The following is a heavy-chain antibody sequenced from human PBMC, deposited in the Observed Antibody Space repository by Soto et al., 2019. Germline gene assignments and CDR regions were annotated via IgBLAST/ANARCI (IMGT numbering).Heavy chain of an antibody. CDR3: ATAGNYDSSGRDF. Sequence: ASVKVSCKAFGFIFNNYAISWVRQAPGQGLEWMGWISANSGHTNYAQKLQGRVTMTTDTSTSTAYMELRSLRSDDTAVYYCATAGNYDSSGRDFWGQGTLVTVAS. CDR1: GFIFNNYA. D-gene: IGHD3-22*01. V-gene: IGHV1-18*04. J-gene: IGHJ4*02. CDR2: ISANSGHT.